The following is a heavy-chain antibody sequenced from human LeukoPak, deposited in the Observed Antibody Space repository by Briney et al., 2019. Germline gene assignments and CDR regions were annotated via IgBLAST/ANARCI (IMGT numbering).Heavy chain of an antibody. Sequence: GGSLRLSCAASGFTVSSNYMSWVRQAPGKGLEWVSVIYSGGSTYYADSVKGRFTISRDNSKNTLYLQMNSLRAEDTAVYYCARDKSGCGGDCYSLWWFDPWGQGTLVTVSS. CDR2: IYSGGST. V-gene: IGHV3-53*01. J-gene: IGHJ5*02. CDR3: ARDKSGCGGDCYSLWWFDP. CDR1: GFTVSSNY. D-gene: IGHD2-21*02.